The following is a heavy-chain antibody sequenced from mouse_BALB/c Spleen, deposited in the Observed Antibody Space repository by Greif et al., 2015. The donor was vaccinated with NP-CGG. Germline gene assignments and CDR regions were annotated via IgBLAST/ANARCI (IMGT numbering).Heavy chain of an antibody. J-gene: IGHJ4*01. CDR3: ARDPSPDGYAMDY. CDR2: ISSGGST. CDR1: GFTFSSYA. Sequence: EVKLVESGGGLVKPGGSLKLSCAASGFTFSSYAMSWVRQTPEKRLEWVASISSGGSTYYPDSVKGRFTISRDNARNILYLQMSSLRSEDTAMYYCARDPSPDGYAMDYWGQGTSVTVSS. V-gene: IGHV5-6-5*01.